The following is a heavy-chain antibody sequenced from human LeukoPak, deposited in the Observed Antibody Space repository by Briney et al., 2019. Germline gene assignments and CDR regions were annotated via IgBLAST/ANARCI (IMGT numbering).Heavy chain of an antibody. CDR1: GFTFSRYS. Sequence: GGSLRLSCAASGFTFSRYSMNWVRQAPGKGLEWVSSICINSSNIYSSDSVKGRFTISRDNAKNSLYLDMNSMRAEDTAVYYCARAGQQLSGYYYMDVWGKGTTVTVSS. D-gene: IGHD6-13*01. CDR3: ARAGQQLSGYYYMDV. J-gene: IGHJ6*03. V-gene: IGHV3-21*01. CDR2: ICINSSNI.